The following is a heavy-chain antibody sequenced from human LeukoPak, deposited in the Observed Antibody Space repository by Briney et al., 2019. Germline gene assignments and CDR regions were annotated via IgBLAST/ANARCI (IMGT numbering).Heavy chain of an antibody. V-gene: IGHV4-34*01. CDR1: GGSFSGYY. CDR2: INHSGST. CDR3: ARERRQRGYSGYDPHTYYFDY. Sequence: SETLSLTCAVYGGSFSGYYWSWIRQPPGKGLEWIGKINHSGSTNYNPSLKSRVTISVDTSKNQFSLKLSSVTAADTAVYYCARERRQRGYSGYDPHTYYFDYWGQGTLVTVSS. D-gene: IGHD5-12*01. J-gene: IGHJ4*02.